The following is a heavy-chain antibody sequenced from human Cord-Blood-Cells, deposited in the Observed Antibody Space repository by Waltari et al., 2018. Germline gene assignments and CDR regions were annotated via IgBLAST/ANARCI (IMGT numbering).Heavy chain of an antibody. CDR1: GYTFTSYG. V-gene: IGHV1-18*01. CDR2: ISAYNGNT. CDR3: ARESGGSYWFDP. D-gene: IGHD2-15*01. Sequence: QVQLLQSGAAVKKPGASVKVPCTPSGYTFTSYGIRWELQAPGQGIEWMGWISAYNGNTNYAQKLQGRVTMTTDTSTSTAYMELRSLRSDDTAVYYCARESGGSYWFDPWGQGTLVTVSS. J-gene: IGHJ5*02.